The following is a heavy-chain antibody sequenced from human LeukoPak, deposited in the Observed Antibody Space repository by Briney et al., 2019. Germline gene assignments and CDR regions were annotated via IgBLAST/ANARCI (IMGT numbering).Heavy chain of an antibody. CDR2: IKQDGSAK. CDR3: ARDGLSSSILYGVA. CDR1: EFSFSRSW. Sequence: GGSLRLSCAASEFSFSRSWMNWVRQAPGKGLEWVANIKQDGSAKYYVDSVEGRFTISRDNAKNSLYLQMNSLRAEDTAVYYCARDGLSSSILYGVAWGQGTLVTVSS. J-gene: IGHJ5*02. D-gene: IGHD6-13*01. V-gene: IGHV3-7*01.